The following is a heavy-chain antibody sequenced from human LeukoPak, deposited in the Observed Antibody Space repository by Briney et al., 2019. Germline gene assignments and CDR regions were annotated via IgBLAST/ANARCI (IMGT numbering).Heavy chain of an antibody. CDR3: FGSGSYSN. CDR2: IKPDGSQT. D-gene: IGHD3-10*01. CDR1: GFTFSNSW. J-gene: IGHJ4*02. V-gene: IGHV3-7*01. Sequence: PGGSLRLSCAASGFTFSNSWINWVRQALGKGLEWVANIKPDGSQTYYLDSVKGRFTVSRDNAKYSAYLQMNSLRAEDTAVYYCFGSGSYSNWDQGTLVTVSS.